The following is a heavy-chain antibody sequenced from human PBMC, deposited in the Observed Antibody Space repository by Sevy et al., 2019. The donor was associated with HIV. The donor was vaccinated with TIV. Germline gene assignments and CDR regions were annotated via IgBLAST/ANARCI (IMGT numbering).Heavy chain of an antibody. CDR1: GHTLNRLG. V-gene: IGHV1-24*01. Sequence: ASVKVSCKVYGHTLNRLGIHWVRQAPGKGLEWMGSFDPEDGETFQAQKFQGRVTMTDDTSTDTANMELSSLRAEDTAVYYCAATKDYYENSGSPFDYWGQGTLVTVSS. J-gene: IGHJ4*02. CDR2: FDPEDGET. CDR3: AATKDYYENSGSPFDY. D-gene: IGHD3-22*01.